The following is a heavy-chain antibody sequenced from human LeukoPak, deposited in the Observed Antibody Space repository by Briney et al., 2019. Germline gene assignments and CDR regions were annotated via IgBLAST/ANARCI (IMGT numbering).Heavy chain of an antibody. CDR3: ARGCSSTSSYAGYYYGMDV. V-gene: IGHV1-2*07. CDR1: GYTLTGYY. D-gene: IGHD2-2*01. Sequence: ASVKVSCKTSGYTLTGYYMHWVRQAPGQGLEWMGWINPNSGGTNYAHKFQDRVTMTRDTSISTAYMELSRLKSDDTAVYFCARGCSSTSSYAGYYYGMDVWGQGTTVTVSS. J-gene: IGHJ6*02. CDR2: INPNSGGT.